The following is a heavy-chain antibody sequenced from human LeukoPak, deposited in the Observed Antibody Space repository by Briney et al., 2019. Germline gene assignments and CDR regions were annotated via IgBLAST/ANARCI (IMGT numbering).Heavy chain of an antibody. Sequence: SETLSLTCAVSGGSLSDSNSFWGWIRQPPGKGLEWIGNIYYSGSTSYNPSLKSRVTISVDTSKNQFSLKLTSVTAADTAMYYCARFDRGEQWLAFDYWGQGTLVTVSS. CDR1: GGSLSDSNSF. CDR3: ARFDRGEQWLAFDY. V-gene: IGHV4-39*01. D-gene: IGHD6-19*01. J-gene: IGHJ4*02. CDR2: IYYSGST.